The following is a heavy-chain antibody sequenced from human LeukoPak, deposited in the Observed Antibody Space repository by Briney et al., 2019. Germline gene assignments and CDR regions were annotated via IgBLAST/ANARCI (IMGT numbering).Heavy chain of an antibody. CDR3: AKSPNRYAPPNDY. D-gene: IGHD1-1*01. J-gene: IGHJ4*02. V-gene: IGHV3-30*02. CDR1: GFTFSSYG. CDR2: IRYDGSNK. Sequence: GGSLRLSCAASGFTFSSYGMHWVRQAPGMGLEWVAFIRYDGSNKYYADSVKGRFTISRDNSKNTLYLQMNSLRAEDTAVYYCAKSPNRYAPPNDYWGQGTLVTVSS.